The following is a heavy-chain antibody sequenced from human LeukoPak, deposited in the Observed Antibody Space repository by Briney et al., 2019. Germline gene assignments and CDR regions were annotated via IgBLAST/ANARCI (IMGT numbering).Heavy chain of an antibody. CDR2: IYYSGST. Sequence: PSETLSLTCTVSGGSISSYYWSWIRQPPGKGLEWIGYIYYSGSTNYNPSLKSRVTISVDTSKNRFSLKLSSVTAADTAVYYCARAEDYGDSMDYWGQGTLVTVSS. V-gene: IGHV4-59*01. CDR1: GGSISSYY. J-gene: IGHJ4*02. D-gene: IGHD4-17*01. CDR3: ARAEDYGDSMDY.